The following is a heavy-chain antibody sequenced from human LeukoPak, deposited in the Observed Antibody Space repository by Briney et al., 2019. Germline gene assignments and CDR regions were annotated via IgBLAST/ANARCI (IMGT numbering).Heavy chain of an antibody. CDR1: GGSISSSNW. V-gene: IGHV4-4*02. D-gene: IGHD3-10*01. CDR3: ARDWTFNGSGVNWFDP. CDR2: IYHSGST. J-gene: IGHJ5*02. Sequence: SGTLSLTCSVSGGSISSSNWWSWVRQPPGKGLEWIGVIYHSGSTNYNPSLKSRVTISVDKSKNQFSLKLSSVTAADTAVYYCARDWTFNGSGVNWFDPWGQGTLVTVSS.